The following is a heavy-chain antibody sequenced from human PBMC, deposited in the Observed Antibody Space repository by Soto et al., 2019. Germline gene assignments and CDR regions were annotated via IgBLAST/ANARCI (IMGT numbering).Heavy chain of an antibody. CDR2: IIPIFGTA. J-gene: IGHJ6*02. Sequence: SVNVSCKASGGTFSSYAISWVRQTPGQGLEWMGGIIPIFGTANYAQKFQGRVTITADESTSTAYMELSSLRSEDTAVYYCARATTVIDYYYYYGMDVWGQGTTVTVSS. D-gene: IGHD4-17*01. V-gene: IGHV1-69*13. CDR1: GGTFSSYA. CDR3: ARATTVIDYYYYYGMDV.